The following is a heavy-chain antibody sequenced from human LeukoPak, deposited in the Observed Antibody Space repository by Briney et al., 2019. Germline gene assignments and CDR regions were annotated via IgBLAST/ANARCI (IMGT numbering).Heavy chain of an antibody. D-gene: IGHD3/OR15-3a*01. CDR3: ARTNGLKSPIRN. J-gene: IGHJ4*02. Sequence: SETLSPTCTVSGGSISSYYWSWIRQPPGKGLEWIGYIYYSGSTNYNPSLKSRVTISVDTSKNQFSLKLSSVTAADTAVYYCARTNGLKSPIRNWGQGTLVTVSS. CDR2: IYYSGST. CDR1: GGSISSYY. V-gene: IGHV4-59*01.